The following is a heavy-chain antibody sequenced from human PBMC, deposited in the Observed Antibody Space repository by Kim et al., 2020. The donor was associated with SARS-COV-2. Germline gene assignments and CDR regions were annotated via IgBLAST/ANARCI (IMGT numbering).Heavy chain of an antibody. Sequence: SETLSLTCTVSGGSVSSGSYYWSWIRQPPGKGLEWIGYIYYSGSTNYNPSLKSRVTISVDTSKNQFSLKLSSVTAADTAVYYCARVPSTGANFDYWGQGTLVTVSS. J-gene: IGHJ4*02. CDR2: IYYSGST. CDR3: ARVPSTGANFDY. D-gene: IGHD7-27*01. V-gene: IGHV4-61*01. CDR1: GGSVSSGSYY.